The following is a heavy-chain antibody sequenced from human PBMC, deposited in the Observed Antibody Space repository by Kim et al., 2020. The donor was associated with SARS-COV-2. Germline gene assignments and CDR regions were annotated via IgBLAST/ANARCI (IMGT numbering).Heavy chain of an antibody. V-gene: IGHV3-23*01. Sequence: GGSLRLSCAASGFTFSSYGMNWVRQAPGKGLQWVSALNAGGGDTFYADSVKGRFTISRDNSKNTLYLHMNSLSAEDTALYYCAKEMGYRLPFDFWGQGTLVTVSS. CDR1: GFTFSSYG. CDR2: LNAGGGDT. J-gene: IGHJ4*02. D-gene: IGHD2-15*01. CDR3: AKEMGYRLPFDF.